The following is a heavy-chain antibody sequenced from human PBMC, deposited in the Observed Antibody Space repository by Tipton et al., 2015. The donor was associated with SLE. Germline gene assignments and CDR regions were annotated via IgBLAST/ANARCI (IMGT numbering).Heavy chain of an antibody. J-gene: IGHJ2*01. CDR2: IYHNGST. Sequence: TLSLTCIVSGYSISSGYYWGWIRQPPGKGLEWIGIIYHNGSTSYIPSLKSRVTISVDTSKNQFSLRLSSVTAVDTAVYFCARLSGDSTWYVDLWGRGTLVTVSS. CDR3: ARLSGDSTWYVDL. V-gene: IGHV4-38-2*02. CDR1: GYSISSGYY. D-gene: IGHD7-27*01.